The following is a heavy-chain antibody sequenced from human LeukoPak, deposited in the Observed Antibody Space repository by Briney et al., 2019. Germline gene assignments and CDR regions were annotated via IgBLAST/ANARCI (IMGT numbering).Heavy chain of an antibody. CDR1: GGTFGSYV. Sequence: SSVKVSCKASGGTFGSYVISWVRQAPGQGLEWMGGIIPIFGTAHYAQKFQGRLTITADESTSTVYMEMSSLRSEDTAMYYCAKEGDTALVTRYFDLWGRGTLVTVSA. CDR3: AKEGDTALVTRYFDL. D-gene: IGHD5-18*01. J-gene: IGHJ2*01. CDR2: IIPIFGTA. V-gene: IGHV1-69*01.